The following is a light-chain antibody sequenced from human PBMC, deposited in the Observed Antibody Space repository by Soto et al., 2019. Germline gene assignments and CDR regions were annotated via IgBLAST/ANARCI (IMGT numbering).Light chain of an antibody. J-gene: IGKJ1*01. CDR3: QQSYSVTPT. Sequence: DIQMTQSPSSLSASVGDRVTITCRASQSITTYLNWYQQKPGIAPKLLIYAASSLQSGVPSRFSGSGSGTDFTLTISSLQPEDFATYYCQQSYSVTPTFGHGTKVEIK. CDR2: AAS. CDR1: QSITTY. V-gene: IGKV1-39*01.